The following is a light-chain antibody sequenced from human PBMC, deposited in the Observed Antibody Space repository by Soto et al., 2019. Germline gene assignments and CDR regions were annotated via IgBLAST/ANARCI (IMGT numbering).Light chain of an antibody. Sequence: EIVMTQSPATLSVSPGERATLSCRASQSVRSNLAWYQQKPGQAPRLLISGASTRATGIPARFSGSGSGTEFTLSISSLQSEDFAVYYWQQYNNWPWTFGQGTKVEIK. CDR1: QSVRSN. CDR2: GAS. J-gene: IGKJ1*01. CDR3: QQYNNWPWT. V-gene: IGKV3-15*01.